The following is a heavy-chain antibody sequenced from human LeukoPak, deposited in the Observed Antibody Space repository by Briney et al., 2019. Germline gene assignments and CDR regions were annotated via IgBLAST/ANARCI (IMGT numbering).Heavy chain of an antibody. Sequence: SETLSLTCTVSGGSISSSSYYWGWIRQPPGKGLEWIGSIYYSGSTYYNPSLKSRVTISVDTSKNQFSLKLSSVTAADTAVYYCARDGGLKQRITMVRGVNGIDYWGQGTLVTVSS. CDR1: GGSISSSSYY. CDR3: ARDGGLKQRITMVRGVNGIDY. CDR2: IYYSGST. J-gene: IGHJ4*02. V-gene: IGHV4-39*07. D-gene: IGHD3-10*01.